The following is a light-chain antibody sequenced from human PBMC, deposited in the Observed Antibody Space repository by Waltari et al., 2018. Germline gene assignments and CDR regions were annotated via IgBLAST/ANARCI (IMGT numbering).Light chain of an antibody. J-gene: IGKJ1*01. CDR3: MQGTRWPWT. CDR1: ESLIFTAGNTY. CDR2: RVS. V-gene: IGKV2-30*01. Sequence: EVVLTQSPPSLSVTLGQPASISCTSSESLIFTAGNTYLNWFHQRPGQSPRRLIYRVSNRDSGVPDRFSGSGSGSDFTQKISRVEAEDVGVYYCMQGTRWPWTFGQGTKVEIK.